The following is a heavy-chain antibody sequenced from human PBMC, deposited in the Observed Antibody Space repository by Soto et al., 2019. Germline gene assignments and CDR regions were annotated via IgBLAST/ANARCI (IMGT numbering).Heavy chain of an antibody. Sequence: GASVKVSCKASGYTFTGYYMHWVRQAPGQGLEWMGWINPNSGGTNYAQKFQGRVTMTRDTSISTAYMELSRLRSDDTAVYYCAREHRSLEWLLGPTWGQGTLVTVSS. D-gene: IGHD3-3*01. V-gene: IGHV1-2*02. CDR1: GYTFTGYY. J-gene: IGHJ5*02. CDR3: AREHRSLEWLLGPT. CDR2: INPNSGGT.